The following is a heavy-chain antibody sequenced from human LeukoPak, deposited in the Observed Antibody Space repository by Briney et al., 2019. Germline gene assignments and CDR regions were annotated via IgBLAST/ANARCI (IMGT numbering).Heavy chain of an antibody. Sequence: ASVKVSCKASGGTFSSYAISWVRQAPGQGLEWMGGIIPIFGTANYAQKFQGRVTITADESTSTAYMELSSLRSEDTAVYYCARGGYCSGGSCYISFDYWGQGTLVTVSS. CDR2: IIPIFGTA. V-gene: IGHV1-69*13. CDR1: GGTFSSYA. D-gene: IGHD2-15*01. J-gene: IGHJ4*02. CDR3: ARGGYCSGGSCYISFDY.